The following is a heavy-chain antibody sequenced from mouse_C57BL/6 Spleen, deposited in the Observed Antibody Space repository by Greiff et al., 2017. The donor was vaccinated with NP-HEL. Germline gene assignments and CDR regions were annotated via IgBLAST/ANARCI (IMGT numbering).Heavy chain of an antibody. J-gene: IGHJ4*01. V-gene: IGHV1-55*01. D-gene: IGHD2-5*01. Sequence: QVQLQQPGAELVKPGASVKMSCKASGYTFTSYWITWVKQRPGQGLEWIGDIYPGSGSTNYNEKFKSKATLTVDTSSSTAYMQRSSRTSEDSAVYYCARSDSNYFYAMDYWGQGTSVTVAS. CDR1: GYTFTSYW. CDR2: IYPGSGST. CDR3: ARSDSNYFYAMDY.